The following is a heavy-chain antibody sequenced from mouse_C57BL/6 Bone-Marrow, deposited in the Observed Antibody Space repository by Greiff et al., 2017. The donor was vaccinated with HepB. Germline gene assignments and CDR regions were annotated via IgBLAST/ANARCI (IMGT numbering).Heavy chain of an antibody. Sequence: QVQLQQSGPELVKPGASVKISCKASGYAFSSSWMNWVKQRPGKGLEWIGRIYPGDGDTNYNGKFKGKATLTADKSSITAYMQLSSLTSEDSAVYFCARFCDYAFDYWGQGTTLTVSS. CDR3: ARFCDYAFDY. J-gene: IGHJ2*01. CDR2: IYPGDGDT. V-gene: IGHV1-82*01. CDR1: GYAFSSSW. D-gene: IGHD2-4*01.